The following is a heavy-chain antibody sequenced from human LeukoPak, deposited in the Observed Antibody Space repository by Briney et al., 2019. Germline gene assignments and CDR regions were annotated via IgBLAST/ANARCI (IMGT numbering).Heavy chain of an antibody. V-gene: IGHV3-49*03. CDR1: GFTFGDYA. CDR3: TRDIVAGASHPFVFDY. CDR2: IRSKAYGGTT. D-gene: IGHD1-26*01. Sequence: GSLRLSCTASGFTFGDYAMSWFRQAPGKGLEWVGFIRSKAYGGTTEYAASVKGRFTISRDDSKSIAYLQMNSLKTEDTAVYYCTRDIVAGASHPFVFDYWGQGTLVTVSS. J-gene: IGHJ4*02.